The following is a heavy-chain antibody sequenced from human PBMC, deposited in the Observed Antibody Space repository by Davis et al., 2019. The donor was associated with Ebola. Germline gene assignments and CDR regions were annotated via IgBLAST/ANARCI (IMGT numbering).Heavy chain of an antibody. CDR2: INSNSGGI. D-gene: IGHD1-26*01. Sequence: ASVTVSCQASGYTFTGYYMHWVRPAPGQGLEWMGRINSNSGGIIYAQKLQGRVTMTTDTSISTAYMELSRLRSDDTAVYYCARRVDSGSYPGWFDPRGQGTLVTVSS. CDR1: GYTFTGYY. J-gene: IGHJ5*02. V-gene: IGHV1-2*06. CDR3: ARRVDSGSYPGWFDP.